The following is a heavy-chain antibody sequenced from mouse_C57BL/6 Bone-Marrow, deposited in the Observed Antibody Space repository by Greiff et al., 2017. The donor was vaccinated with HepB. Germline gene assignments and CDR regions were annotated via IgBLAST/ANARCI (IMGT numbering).Heavy chain of an antibody. J-gene: IGHJ4*01. CDR1: GYTFTSYG. V-gene: IGHV1-81*01. CDR3: SRSSCYYAMDY. CDR2: IYPRSGNT. Sequence: VQLQQSGAELARPGASVKLSCKASGYTFTSYGISWVKQRTGQGLEWIGEIYPRSGNTYYNEKFKGKATLTADKSSSTAYMELRNLTSEDSAVYFCSRSSCYYAMDYWGQGTSVTVSS.